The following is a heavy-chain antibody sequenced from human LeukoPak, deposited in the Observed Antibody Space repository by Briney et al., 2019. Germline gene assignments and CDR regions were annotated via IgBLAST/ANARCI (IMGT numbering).Heavy chain of an antibody. CDR1: GYSFTSYW. CDR2: IYPGDSDT. CDR3: ARQLATTSGAFDI. D-gene: IGHD5-24*01. J-gene: IGHJ3*02. V-gene: IGHV5-51*01. Sequence: GESLKISCKGSGYSFTSYWIGWVRQMPGKGLEWMGIIYPGDSDTRYSPSFQGQVTISADKSISTAYLQWSSLKASDTAVYYCARQLATTSGAFDIWGQGTMVTVSS.